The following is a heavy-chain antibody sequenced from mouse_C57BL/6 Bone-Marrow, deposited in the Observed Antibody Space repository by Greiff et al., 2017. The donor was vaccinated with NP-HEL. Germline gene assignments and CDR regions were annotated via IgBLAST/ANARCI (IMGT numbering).Heavy chain of an antibody. CDR1: GYTFTDYY. D-gene: IGHD1-1*01. Sequence: QVQLQQSGAELVRPGASVKLSCKASGYTFTDYYINWVKQRPGQGLEWIARIYPGSGNTYYNEKFKGKATLTAEKSSSTAYMQLSSLTSEDSAVYFCARANGSGAMDYWGQGTSVTVSS. CDR3: ARANGSGAMDY. J-gene: IGHJ4*01. V-gene: IGHV1-76*01. CDR2: IYPGSGNT.